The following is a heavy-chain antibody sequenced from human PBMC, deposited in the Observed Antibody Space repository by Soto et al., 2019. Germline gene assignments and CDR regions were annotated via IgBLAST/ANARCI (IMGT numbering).Heavy chain of an antibody. CDR2: ISGSGSST. CDR3: AKWAYGDYPGWADS. J-gene: IGHJ4*02. V-gene: IGHV3-23*01. D-gene: IGHD4-17*01. Sequence: PGGSLRLSCVVSGFTFVNYAIIFFRHSPGKGLEWVSVISGSGSSTRYADSLRGRFTTSRDNSEKTMYLQMNGLRAEDTAVYYCAKWAYGDYPGWADSWGQGTLVTVSS. CDR1: GFTFVNYA.